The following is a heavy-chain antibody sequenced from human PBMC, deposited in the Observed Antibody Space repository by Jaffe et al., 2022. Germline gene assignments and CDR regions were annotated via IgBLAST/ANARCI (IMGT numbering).Heavy chain of an antibody. V-gene: IGHV3-30*02. D-gene: IGHD5-18*01. J-gene: IGHJ4*02. Sequence: QVQLVESGGGVVQPGGSLRLSCAASGFTFSSYGMHWVRQAPGKGLEWVAFIRYDGSNKYYADSVKGRFTISRDNSKNTLYLQMNSLRAEDTAVYYCAKGGGYSYPFDYWGQGTLVTVSS. CDR3: AKGGGYSYPFDY. CDR1: GFTFSSYG. CDR2: IRYDGSNK.